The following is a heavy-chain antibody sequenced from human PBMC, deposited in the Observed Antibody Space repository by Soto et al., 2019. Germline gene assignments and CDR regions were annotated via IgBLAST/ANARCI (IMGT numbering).Heavy chain of an antibody. CDR3: XRHNXGSGSTYXDY. Sequence: TLSLTCAVSGGSISSGGYSWNWIRQPPGKGLEWIGYIYHSGSTLYNPSLKSRVTISVDKSKNQFSLKLSSVTAADTAVYFXXRHNXGSGSTYXDYWGQGTLVTVSS. J-gene: IGHJ4*02. D-gene: IGHD3-10*01. CDR2: IYHSGST. V-gene: IGHV4-30-2*01. CDR1: GGSISSGGYS.